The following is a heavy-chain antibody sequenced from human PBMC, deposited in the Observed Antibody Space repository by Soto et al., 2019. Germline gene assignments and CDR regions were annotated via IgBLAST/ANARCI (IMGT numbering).Heavy chain of an antibody. J-gene: IGHJ6*02. D-gene: IGHD2-8*01. CDR1: GFTFSKYA. CDR3: AKGGRRVLIPMDV. Sequence: QLLESGGGLVQTGGSLRLSCTASGFTFSKYAMSWVRQAPGKGLEWVSGIRSSGESTYYADSVKGRLTISRDNSKNMLYLQINSLRAEDKAVYYCAKGGRRVLIPMDVWGQGTTVTVSS. V-gene: IGHV3-23*01. CDR2: IRSSGEST.